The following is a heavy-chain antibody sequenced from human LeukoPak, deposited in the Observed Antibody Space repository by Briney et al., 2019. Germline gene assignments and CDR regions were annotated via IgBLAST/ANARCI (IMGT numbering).Heavy chain of an antibody. CDR3: ARGRGCSSMSCYPDY. J-gene: IGHJ4*02. CDR2: ISPSSSCI. Sequence: GGSLRLSCAASGFSFSDYSINWVRQAPGKGLEWVSSISPSSSCIYYSDSVKGRFTISRDNAKNSLYLQMNSLRAEDTAVYYCARGRGCSSMSCYPDYWGQGTLVTVSS. CDR1: GFSFSDYS. D-gene: IGHD2-2*01. V-gene: IGHV3-21*01.